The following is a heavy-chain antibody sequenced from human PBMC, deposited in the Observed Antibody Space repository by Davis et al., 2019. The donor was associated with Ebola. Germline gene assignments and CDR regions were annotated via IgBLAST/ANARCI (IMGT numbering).Heavy chain of an antibody. Sequence: GGSLRLSCAASGFTFSSYAMHWVRQAPGKGLEWVAVISYDGSNKYYADSVKGRFTISRDNSKNTLYLQMNSLRAEDTAVYYCARVGGYVVGATFVYWGQGTLVTVSS. D-gene: IGHD1-26*01. J-gene: IGHJ4*02. CDR3: ARVGGYVVGATFVY. CDR2: ISYDGSNK. V-gene: IGHV3-30-3*01. CDR1: GFTFSSYA.